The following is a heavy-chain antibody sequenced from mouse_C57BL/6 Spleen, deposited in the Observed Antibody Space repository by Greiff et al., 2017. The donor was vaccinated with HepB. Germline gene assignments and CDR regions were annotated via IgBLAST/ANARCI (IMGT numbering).Heavy chain of an antibody. D-gene: IGHD2-3*01. CDR2: INPNNGGT. V-gene: IGHV1-22*01. Sequence: VQLQQSGPELVKPGASVKMSCKASRYTFTDYNMHWVKQSHGKSLEWIGYINPNNGGTNYNQKFKGKATLTVNKSSSTAYMELRSLTTEDSAVYYCASYVGYYDYYAMDYWGQGTSVTVSS. J-gene: IGHJ4*01. CDR1: RYTFTDYN. CDR3: ASYVGYYDYYAMDY.